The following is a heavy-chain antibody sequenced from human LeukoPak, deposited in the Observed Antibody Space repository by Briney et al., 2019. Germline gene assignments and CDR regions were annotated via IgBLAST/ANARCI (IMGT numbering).Heavy chain of an antibody. J-gene: IGHJ4*02. D-gene: IGHD6-13*01. V-gene: IGHV3-7*01. CDR2: IKQDGSEK. Sequence: TGGSLRLSCAVSGVTVSGYWMTWVRQAPGKGLEWVAYIKQDGSEKNYVDSVKGRFTISRDNAENSLFLQMNSLRVEDTAVYYCAREWQGGIAAAGTRIEGDYWGQGTLVAVSS. CDR1: GVTVSGYW. CDR3: AREWQGGIAAAGTRIEGDY.